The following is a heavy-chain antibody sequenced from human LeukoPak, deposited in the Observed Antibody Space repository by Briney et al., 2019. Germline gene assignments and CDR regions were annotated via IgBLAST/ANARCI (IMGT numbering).Heavy chain of an antibody. CDR1: GGSISSFY. CDR2: IYYSGST. CDR3: ARGVVIAPQTFDY. D-gene: IGHD2-21*01. V-gene: IGHV4-59*01. Sequence: SETLSLTCTVSGGSISSFYWSWIRQPPGKGLEWIGYIYYSGSTNYIPSLKSRVTISVDTSKNQFSLRLRPVTAADTAVYYCARGVVIAPQTFDYWGQGTLVTVSS. J-gene: IGHJ4*02.